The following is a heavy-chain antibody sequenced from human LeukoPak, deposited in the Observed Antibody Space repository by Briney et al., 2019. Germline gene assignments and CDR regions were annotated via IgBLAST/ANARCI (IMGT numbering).Heavy chain of an antibody. J-gene: IGHJ4*02. CDR1: GFTVTNYW. D-gene: IGHD3-22*01. Sequence: GGSLRLSCAASGFTVTNYWMHWVRQAPGKGLEWVGRIKSKTDGGTTDYAAPVKGRFTISRDDSKNTLYLQMNSLKTEDTAVYYCTTDRGYYYDSSGYYYSVFYFDYWGQGTLVTVSS. V-gene: IGHV3-15*01. CDR2: IKSKTDGGTT. CDR3: TTDRGYYYDSSGYYYSVFYFDY.